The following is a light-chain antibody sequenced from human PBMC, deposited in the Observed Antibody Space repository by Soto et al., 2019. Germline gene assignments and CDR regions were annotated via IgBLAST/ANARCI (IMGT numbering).Light chain of an antibody. Sequence: MTQSPATVPVSAGGRATRSCRATQSVTTNLAWYQQKPGQAPRLLIYGASSRATGIPARFSGSGSGTDFTLTISSLQPEDFATYYCQQLDSYPITFGQGTRLEIK. CDR2: GAS. V-gene: IGKV3D-15*01. CDR3: QQLDSYPIT. J-gene: IGKJ5*01. CDR1: QSVTTN.